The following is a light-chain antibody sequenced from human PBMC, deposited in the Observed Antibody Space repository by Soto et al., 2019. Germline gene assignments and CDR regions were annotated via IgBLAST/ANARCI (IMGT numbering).Light chain of an antibody. CDR2: KAS. J-gene: IGKJ4*01. V-gene: IGKV1-5*03. Sequence: DMQVTQSPSTLSSSVGDRVSITCRSSQSISSLLAWYQQKPGKAPNLLIYKASTLESGVPSRFSGSGSGTEFTLTISSVQPDDFATYYCQQYKSYPLTFGGGTKVDI. CDR3: QQYKSYPLT. CDR1: QSISSL.